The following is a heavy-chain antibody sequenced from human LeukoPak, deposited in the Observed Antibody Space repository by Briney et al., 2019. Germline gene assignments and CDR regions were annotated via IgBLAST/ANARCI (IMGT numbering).Heavy chain of an antibody. V-gene: IGHV3-30*02. Sequence: PGGSLRLSCAASGFTFSSYGMHWVRQAPGKGLEWVAFIRYDGSNKYYADSVKGRFTISRDNSKNTLYLQMNSLRAEDTAVYYCAKDSNFVIAAAGALDYWGQGTLVTVSS. CDR1: GFTFSSYG. J-gene: IGHJ4*02. CDR2: IRYDGSNK. CDR3: AKDSNFVIAAAGALDY. D-gene: IGHD6-13*01.